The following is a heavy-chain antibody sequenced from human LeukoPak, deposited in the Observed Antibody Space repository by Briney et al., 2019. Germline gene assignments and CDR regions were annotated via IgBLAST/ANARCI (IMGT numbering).Heavy chain of an antibody. J-gene: IGHJ4*02. Sequence: GGSLRLSCAASGFTFSDYYMSWIRQAPGKGLEWVSYISSSGSTIYYADSVKGRFTISRDNAKNSLYLQMNSLRAEDTAVYYCARSDSSGPSNFDYWGQGTLVTVSS. V-gene: IGHV3-11*01. CDR3: ARSDSSGPSNFDY. CDR1: GFTFSDYY. D-gene: IGHD3-22*01. CDR2: ISSSGSTI.